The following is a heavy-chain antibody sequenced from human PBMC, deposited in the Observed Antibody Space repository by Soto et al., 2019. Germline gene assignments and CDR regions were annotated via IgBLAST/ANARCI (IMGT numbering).Heavy chain of an antibody. CDR1: GFTFSSYA. J-gene: IGHJ6*02. Sequence: GGSLRLSCAASGFTFSSYAMSWVRQAPGKGLEWVSAISGSGGSTYYADSVKGRFTISRDNSKNTLYLQMNSLRAEDTAVYYCAKGLVGATNNYYYGMDVWGQGTTVTVSS. CDR3: AKGLVGATNNYYYGMDV. CDR2: ISGSGGST. D-gene: IGHD1-26*01. V-gene: IGHV3-23*01.